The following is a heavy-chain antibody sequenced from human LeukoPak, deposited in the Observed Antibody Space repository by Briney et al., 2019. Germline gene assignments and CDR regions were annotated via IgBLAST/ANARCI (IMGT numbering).Heavy chain of an antibody. CDR1: GYTFTGYY. V-gene: IGHV1-2*02. D-gene: IGHD1-7*01. Sequence: ASVKVSCKASGYTFTGYYMHWLRQAPGQGLGWMGWINPNSGGTNYAQKFQGRVTMTRDTSISTAYMELSRLRSDDTAVYYCAREITGTISDWFDPWGQGTLVTVSS. CDR3: AREITGTISDWFDP. J-gene: IGHJ5*02. CDR2: INPNSGGT.